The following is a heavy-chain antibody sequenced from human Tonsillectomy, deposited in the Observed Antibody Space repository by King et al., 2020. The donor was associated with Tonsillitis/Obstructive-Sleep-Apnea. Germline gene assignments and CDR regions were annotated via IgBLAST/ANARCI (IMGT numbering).Heavy chain of an antibody. V-gene: IGHV3-7*04. Sequence: VQLVESGGGLVQPGGSLRLSCAASGFTFSSYWMSWVRQAPGKGLEWVANIKQDGSEKYYVDSVKGRFTISRDNAKNSLYLQMNSLRAEDTAVYYCARVYDSSGDIFDYWGQGTLVTVSS. CDR2: IKQDGSEK. CDR3: ARVYDSSGDIFDY. J-gene: IGHJ4*02. D-gene: IGHD3-22*01. CDR1: GFTFSSYW.